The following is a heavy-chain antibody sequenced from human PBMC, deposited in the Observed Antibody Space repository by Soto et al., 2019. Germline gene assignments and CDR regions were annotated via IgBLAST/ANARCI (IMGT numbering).Heavy chain of an antibody. V-gene: IGHV2-70*11. D-gene: IGHD1-26*01. J-gene: IGHJ6*02. Sequence: SGPTLVNPTQTLTLTCTFSGFSLSTSGMCVSWIRQPPGKALEWLARIDWDDDKYYSTSLKTRLTISKDTSKNQVVLTMTNMDPVDTATYYCARTTGATHYYYYGMDVWGQGTTVTV. CDR3: ARTTGATHYYYYGMDV. CDR2: IDWDDDK. CDR1: GFSLSTSGMC.